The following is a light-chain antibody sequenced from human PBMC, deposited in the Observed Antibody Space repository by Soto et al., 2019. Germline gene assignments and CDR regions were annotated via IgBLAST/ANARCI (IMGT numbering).Light chain of an antibody. J-gene: IGLJ3*02. Sequence: QSALTQPPSASGSARQSVTISCTGTSSDVGGYNYVSWYQQHPGKAPKLMIYEVTKRPSGVPDRFSGSKSGNTASLTVSGLQAEDEADYYCSSYAGSRGWVFGGGTKLTVL. V-gene: IGLV2-8*01. CDR1: SSDVGGYNY. CDR2: EVT. CDR3: SSYAGSRGWV.